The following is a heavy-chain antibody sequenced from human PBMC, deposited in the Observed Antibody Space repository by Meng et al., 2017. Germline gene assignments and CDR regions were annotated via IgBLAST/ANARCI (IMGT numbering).Heavy chain of an antibody. Sequence: QVQLVQSGAEVKKPGASVKVSCKASGYTFTSYAMHWVRQAPGQRLEWMGWINAGNGNTKYSQKFQGRVTITRDTSASTAYMELSSLRSEDTAVYYCARVGRWLQSQDSGWYFNLWGRGTLVTVSS. V-gene: IGHV1-3*01. J-gene: IGHJ2*01. CDR3: ARVGRWLQSQDSGWYFNL. D-gene: IGHD5-24*01. CDR2: INAGNGNT. CDR1: GYTFTSYA.